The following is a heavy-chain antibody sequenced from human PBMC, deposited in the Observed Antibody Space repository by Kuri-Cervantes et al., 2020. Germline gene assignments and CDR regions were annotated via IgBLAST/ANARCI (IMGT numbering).Heavy chain of an antibody. V-gene: IGHV4-31*02. CDR1: GGSISSGGYY. CDR2: IYYSGST. D-gene: IGHD3-16*01. Sequence: SCTVSGGSISSGGYYWSWIRQHPGKGLEWIGYIYYSGSTYYNPSLKSRVTISEDTSKDQFSLKLSSVTAADTAVYYCARGRTGVWGTKYYFDYWGQGTLVTVSS. J-gene: IGHJ4*02. CDR3: ARGRTGVWGTKYYFDY.